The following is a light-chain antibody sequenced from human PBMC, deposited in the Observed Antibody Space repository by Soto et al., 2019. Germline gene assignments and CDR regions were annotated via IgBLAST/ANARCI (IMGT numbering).Light chain of an antibody. CDR1: YSNFGSNI. CDR2: NNN. CDR3: ASWDDSLNDVL. V-gene: IGLV1-44*01. J-gene: IGLJ2*01. Sequence: QSVLTQPPSASGTPGQRVTISCSGSYSNFGSNIVNWYQHFPGTAPKLLIYNNNKRPSGVPDRFSASKSGTSVSLAISGLQSEDEAIDYCASWDDSLNDVLFGGGTKLTVL.